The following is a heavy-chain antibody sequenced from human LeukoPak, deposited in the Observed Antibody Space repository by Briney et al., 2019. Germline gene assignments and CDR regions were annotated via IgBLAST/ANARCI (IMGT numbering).Heavy chain of an antibody. Sequence: GASVKVSCKASGYTFTNDGISWVRQAPGQGLEWMGWIRPYNGNTDFAQKLQGRVILTTDTSTSTASMELGSLRSDDTAVYYCARDNQGLVGYWGQGTLVTVSS. CDR3: ARDNQGLVGY. CDR2: IRPYNGNT. V-gene: IGHV1-18*01. D-gene: IGHD1-26*01. J-gene: IGHJ4*02. CDR1: GYTFTNDG.